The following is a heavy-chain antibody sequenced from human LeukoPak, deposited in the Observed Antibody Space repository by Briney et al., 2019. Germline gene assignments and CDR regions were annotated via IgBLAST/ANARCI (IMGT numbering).Heavy chain of an antibody. Sequence: SETLSLTCTVSGGSISSGSYYWSWIRQPAGKGLEWIGRIYTSGSTNYNPSLKSRVTISVDTSKNQFSLKLSSVTAADTAVYYCAREPDRARYGGNSCYYYYMDVWGKGTTVTISS. D-gene: IGHD4-23*01. CDR2: IYTSGST. CDR3: AREPDRARYGGNSCYYYYMDV. CDR1: GGSISSGSYY. V-gene: IGHV4-61*02. J-gene: IGHJ6*03.